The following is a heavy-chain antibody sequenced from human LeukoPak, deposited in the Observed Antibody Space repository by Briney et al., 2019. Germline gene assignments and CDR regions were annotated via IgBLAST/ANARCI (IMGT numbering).Heavy chain of an antibody. CDR2: ISAHNGDT. J-gene: IGHJ4*02. CDR3: ARDLKRTVGATTASDY. Sequence: ASVKVSCKASGYTFTSYGISWVRQAPGQGLEWMGWISAHNGDTNYAQKFQGRVSMTTDTSTSTGYMELRSLTSDDAAVYYCARDLKRTVGATTASDYWGQGTLVTVPS. V-gene: IGHV1-18*01. CDR1: GYTFTSYG. D-gene: IGHD1-26*01.